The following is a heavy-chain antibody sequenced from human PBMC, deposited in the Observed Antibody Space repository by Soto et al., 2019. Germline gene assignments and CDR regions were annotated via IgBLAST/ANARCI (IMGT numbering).Heavy chain of an antibody. CDR1: GYTFTSYY. V-gene: IGHV1-46*01. Sequence: ASVKVSCKASGYTFTSYYMHWVRQAPGQGLEWMGIINPSGGSTSYAQKFQGRVTMTRDTSTSTVYMELSSLRSEDTAVYYCARVPKSYDSSGSHNWFDPWGQGTLVTVSS. D-gene: IGHD3-22*01. J-gene: IGHJ5*02. CDR2: INPSGGST. CDR3: ARVPKSYDSSGSHNWFDP.